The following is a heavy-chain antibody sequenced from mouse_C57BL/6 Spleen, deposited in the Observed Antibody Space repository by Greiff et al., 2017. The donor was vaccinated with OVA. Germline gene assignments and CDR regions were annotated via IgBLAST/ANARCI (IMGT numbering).Heavy chain of an antibody. CDR3: SRRAGEGAMDY. Sequence: QVQLQQPGAELVMPGASVKLSCKASGYTFTSYWMHWVKQRPGQGLEWIGEIDPSDSYTNYNQKFKGKSTLTVDKSSSTAYMQLSSLTAQVSAVYYGSRRAGEGAMDYWGQGTSVTVSS. CDR2: IDPSDSYT. D-gene: IGHD3-3*01. V-gene: IGHV1-69*01. CDR1: GYTFTSYW. J-gene: IGHJ4*01.